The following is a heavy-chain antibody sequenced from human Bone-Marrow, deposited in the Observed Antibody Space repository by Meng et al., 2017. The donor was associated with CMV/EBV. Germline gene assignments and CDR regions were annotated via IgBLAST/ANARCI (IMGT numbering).Heavy chain of an antibody. CDR1: GYTFTSYT. CDR2: INPNSGDT. V-gene: IGHV1-2*02. D-gene: IGHD1-26*01. CDR3: ALGRRAIGGSYYGLAWFDP. J-gene: IGHJ5*02. Sequence: ASVKVSCKASGYTFTSYTISWVRQAPGQGLEWMGWINPNSGDTKYVQKFQGRVTMTRDTSISTAYMELSRLTSDDTAVYYCALGRRAIGGSYYGLAWFDPWGQGTLVTVSS.